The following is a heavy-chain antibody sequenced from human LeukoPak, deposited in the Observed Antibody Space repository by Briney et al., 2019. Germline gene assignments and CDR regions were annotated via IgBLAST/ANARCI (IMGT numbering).Heavy chain of an antibody. CDR3: ARPYSSGWYPDPLYY. D-gene: IGHD6-19*01. V-gene: IGHV3-7*01. CDR2: IKQDGSEK. CDR1: GFTFSSYW. Sequence: GGSLRLSCAASGFTFSSYWMSWVRQAPGKGLEWVANIKQDGSEKYYVDSVKGRFTISRDNAKNSLYLQMNSLRAEDTAVYYCARPYSSGWYPDPLYYWGQGTLVTVSS. J-gene: IGHJ4*02.